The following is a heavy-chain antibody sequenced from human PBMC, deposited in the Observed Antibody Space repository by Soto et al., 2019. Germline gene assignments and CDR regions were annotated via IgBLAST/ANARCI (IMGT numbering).Heavy chain of an antibody. Sequence: GGSLRLSCAASGFTFSGYGMHWVRQAPGKGLEWVAVIWYDGSNKYYVDSVKGRFTISRDNSKNTLYLQMNSLRAEDTAVYYCARLGRVTMVRGLCMDVWGQGTTVTVSS. D-gene: IGHD3-10*01. CDR3: ARLGRVTMVRGLCMDV. CDR2: IWYDGSNK. J-gene: IGHJ6*02. CDR1: GFTFSGYG. V-gene: IGHV3-33*01.